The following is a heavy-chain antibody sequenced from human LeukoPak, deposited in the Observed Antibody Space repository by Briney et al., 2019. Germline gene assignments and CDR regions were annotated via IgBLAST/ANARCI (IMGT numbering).Heavy chain of an antibody. CDR1: GGSISSYY. CDR2: VYYSGST. Sequence: PSETLSLTCTVSGGSISSYYWSWIRQPPGKRPEWIGYVYYSGSTYYNPSLKSRITISVDTSKNQFFLMLNSVTAADTAVYYCARGTAVAGMDHPRDAFDIWGRGTMVTVSS. CDR3: ARGTAVAGMDHPRDAFDI. J-gene: IGHJ3*02. V-gene: IGHV4-59*01. D-gene: IGHD6-19*01.